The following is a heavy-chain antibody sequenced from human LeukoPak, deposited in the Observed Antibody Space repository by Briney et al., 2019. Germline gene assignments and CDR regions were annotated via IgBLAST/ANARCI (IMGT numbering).Heavy chain of an antibody. V-gene: IGHV3-11*01. Sequence: GGSLRLSCAASGFTFSDYYMSWIRQAPGKGLEWISYISSSATTRYYADSVKGRFTISRDNAKNSLYLQMNSLRAEDTAVYYCAKGHGLYYYDSSGYYYWGQGTLVTVSS. CDR1: GFTFSDYY. CDR2: ISSSATTR. D-gene: IGHD3-22*01. J-gene: IGHJ4*02. CDR3: AKGHGLYYYDSSGYYY.